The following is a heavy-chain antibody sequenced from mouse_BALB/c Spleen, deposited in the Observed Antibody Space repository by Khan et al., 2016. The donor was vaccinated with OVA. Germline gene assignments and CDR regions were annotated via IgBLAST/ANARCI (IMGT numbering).Heavy chain of an antibody. V-gene: IGHV7-3*02. CDR2: IRNKANGYTT. D-gene: IGHD4-1*01. CDR1: GFTFTDYY. CDR3: AKGKPLTKGNDAMDY. J-gene: IGHJ4*01. Sequence: EVQLLETGGGLVQPGGSLRLSCATSGFTFTDYYMSWVRQPPGKALEWLGFIRNKANGYTTEYSASVKGRFTISRDNSQRILYLQMNTQRAEDSATYYYAKGKPLTKGNDAMDYWGQGTSVTVSS.